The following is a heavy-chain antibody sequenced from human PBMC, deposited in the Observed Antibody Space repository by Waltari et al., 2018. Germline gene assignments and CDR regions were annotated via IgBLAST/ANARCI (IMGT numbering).Heavy chain of an antibody. J-gene: IGHJ3*02. Sequence: QVQLVQSGAEVKKPGASVKVSCKASGYTFTSYYMHWVRQAPGQGLEWMGIINPSGGSTSYAQKFQGRVTMTRDTSTSTVYMELSSLRSEDTAVYYCARTLGDSSSSSGHDAFDIWGQGTMVTVSS. CDR1: GYTFTSYY. CDR2: INPSGGST. D-gene: IGHD6-6*01. V-gene: IGHV1-46*01. CDR3: ARTLGDSSSSSGHDAFDI.